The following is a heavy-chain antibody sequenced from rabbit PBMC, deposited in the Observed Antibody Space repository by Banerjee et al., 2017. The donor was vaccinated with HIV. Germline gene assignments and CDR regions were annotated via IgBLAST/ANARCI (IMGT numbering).Heavy chain of an antibody. Sequence: QSLEESGGDLVKPGASLTLTCKASGFSFSSTSYMCWVRQAPGKELEWIACIYAGGSGGTYYASWAKGRFTISKTSSTTVTLQMTSLTAADTATYFCARRDYGSSTYYDLWGQGTLVTVS. J-gene: IGHJ3*01. V-gene: IGHV1S40*01. CDR1: GFSFSSTSY. CDR2: IYAGGSGGT. D-gene: IGHD8-1*01. CDR3: ARRDYGSSTYYDL.